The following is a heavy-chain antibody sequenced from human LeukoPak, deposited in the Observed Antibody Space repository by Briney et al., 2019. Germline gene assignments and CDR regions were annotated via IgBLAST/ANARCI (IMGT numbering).Heavy chain of an antibody. Sequence: SQTLSLTCAVSGGSISSGGYSWSWIRQPPGKGLEWIGYLYHTGSTSYNPSLKSRVTISGDRSKNQFSLNLSSVTAADTAVYYCARGGGLANCDGDCPRDIWGQGTMVTVSS. D-gene: IGHD2-21*02. CDR2: LYHTGST. V-gene: IGHV4-30-2*01. J-gene: IGHJ3*02. CDR3: ARGGGLANCDGDCPRDI. CDR1: GGSISSGGYS.